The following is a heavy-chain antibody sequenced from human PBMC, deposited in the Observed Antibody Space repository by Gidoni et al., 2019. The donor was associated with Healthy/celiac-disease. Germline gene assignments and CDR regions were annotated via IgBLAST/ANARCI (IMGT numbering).Heavy chain of an antibody. CDR1: GYSFTSYW. D-gene: IGHD3-3*01. J-gene: IGHJ4*02. V-gene: IGHV5-10-1*03. CDR3: ARHYNDFWSGYGSPFDY. CDR2: IDPRDAYT. Sequence: EVQLVQSGAEVKKPGESLRNSCKGSGYSFTSYWISWVRQMPGKGLECMGRIDPRDAYTNYSPSFQGHVTISADKSISTAYLQWSSLKASDTAMYYCARHYNDFWSGYGSPFDYWGQGTLVTVSS.